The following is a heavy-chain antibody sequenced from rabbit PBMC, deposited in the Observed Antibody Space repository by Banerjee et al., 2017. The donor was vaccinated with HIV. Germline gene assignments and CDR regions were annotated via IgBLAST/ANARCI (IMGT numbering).Heavy chain of an antibody. CDR3: ARGDGGDIYGYGL. J-gene: IGHJ6*01. Sequence: QSLEESGGGLVQPEGSLTLTCTASGFSFSSTYCMSWVRQAPGKGLEWIACIYAGSSDSIYYASWAKGRFTISKTSSTTVTLQMTSLTAADTATYFCARGDGGDIYGYGLWGPGTLVTVS. V-gene: IGHV1S40*01. D-gene: IGHD6-1*01. CDR1: GFSFSSTYC. CDR2: IYAGSSDSI.